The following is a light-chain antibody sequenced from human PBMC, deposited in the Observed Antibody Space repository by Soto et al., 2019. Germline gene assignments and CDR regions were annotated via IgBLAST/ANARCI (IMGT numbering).Light chain of an antibody. CDR3: QQYNKWPPT. Sequence: EIVMTQSPATLSVSPGERATLSCRASQSVSSNLAWYQQKPGQAPRLLIYGASTRATGIPARFSGSGSGTEFTLTISSLQSEDFAVYYCQQYNKWPPTFDXGTKVDIK. V-gene: IGKV3-15*01. CDR1: QSVSSN. CDR2: GAS. J-gene: IGKJ1*01.